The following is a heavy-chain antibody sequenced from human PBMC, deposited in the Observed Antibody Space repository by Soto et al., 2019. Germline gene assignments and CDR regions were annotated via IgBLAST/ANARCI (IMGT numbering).Heavy chain of an antibody. J-gene: IGHJ4*02. CDR2: INHSGST. CDR3: ARGLGVSYFDY. Sequence: SETLSLTCAVYGGSFSGYYWSWIRQPPGKGLEWIGEINHSGSTNYNPSLKSRVTISVDTSKNQFSLKLSSVTAADTAVYYCARGLGVSYFDYWGQGTLVTVSS. CDR1: GGSFSGYY. V-gene: IGHV4-34*01. D-gene: IGHD3-16*01.